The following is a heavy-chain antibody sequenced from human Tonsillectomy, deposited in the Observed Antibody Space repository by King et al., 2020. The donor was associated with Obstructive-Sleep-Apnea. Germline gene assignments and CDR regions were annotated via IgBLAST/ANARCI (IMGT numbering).Heavy chain of an antibody. CDR3: AKDVDIAGYNGMDV. CDR1: GFTFDDFA. V-gene: IGHV3-43D*03. Sequence: VQLVESGGVVVQPGGSLRISCAASGFTFDDFAMHWVRQAPGKGLEWVSLISWDGDSTYYADSVKGRFIISRDNSKNSLYLQMNSLRAEDTALYFCAKDVDIAGYNGMDVWGHGTTVTVSS. CDR2: ISWDGDST. D-gene: IGHD5-12*01. J-gene: IGHJ6*02.